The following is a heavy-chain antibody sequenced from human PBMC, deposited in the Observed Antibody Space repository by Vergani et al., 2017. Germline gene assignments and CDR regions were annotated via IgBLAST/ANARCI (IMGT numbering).Heavy chain of an antibody. Sequence: QVQLVESGGGVVQRGGSLRLSCVSSVFSFDSHGMYWVRQAPGKGLEWLTAIRYDGTNTYYGASVKGRFIISLDNSKNTLYLEMHSLRPEDTGVYYCARGDRSGSWYDYHDGLDVWVQGTKVTVSS. V-gene: IGHV3-30*02. CDR1: VFSFDSHG. CDR2: IRYDGTNT. CDR3: ARGDRSGSWYDYHDGLDV. D-gene: IGHD6-13*01. J-gene: IGHJ6*02.